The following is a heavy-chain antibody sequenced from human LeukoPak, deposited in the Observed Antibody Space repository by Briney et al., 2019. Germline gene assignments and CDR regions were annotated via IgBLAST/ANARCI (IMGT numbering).Heavy chain of an antibody. J-gene: IGHJ3*02. D-gene: IGHD3-22*01. CDR1: GGTFSSYA. CDR3: AKLSGDMIVVAFDI. CDR2: IIPILGIA. Sequence: ASVKVSCKASGGTFSSYAIGWVRQAPGQGLEWMGRIIPILGIANYAQKFQGRVTITADKSTSTAYMELSSLRSEDTAVYYCAKLSGDMIVVAFDIWGQGTMVTVSS. V-gene: IGHV1-69*04.